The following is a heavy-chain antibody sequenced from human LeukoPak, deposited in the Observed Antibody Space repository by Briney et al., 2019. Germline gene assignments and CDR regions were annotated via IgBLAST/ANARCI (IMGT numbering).Heavy chain of an antibody. CDR2: VSTSGIST. V-gene: IGHV3-23*01. CDR3: ASSSPNYGSGSYYQY. CDR1: GFTFNSYA. D-gene: IGHD3-10*01. Sequence: PGGSLRLSCAASGFTFNSYAMTWVRQAPGKGLQWVSAVSTSGISTYYADSVKGRFTISRDNSKNTLYLQMNSLRAEDTAVYYCASSSPNYGSGSYYQYWGQGTLVTVSS. J-gene: IGHJ4*02.